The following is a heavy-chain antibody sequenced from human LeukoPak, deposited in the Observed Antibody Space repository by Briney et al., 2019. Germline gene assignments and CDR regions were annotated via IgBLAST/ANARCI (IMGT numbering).Heavy chain of an antibody. V-gene: IGHV1-3*01. J-gene: IGHJ1*01. CDR3: ARDSGKRYFQH. Sequence: APVKVSCKASGYTFTSYAMHWVRQAPGQRLEWMGWINAGNGNTKYSQKFQGRVTITRDTSASTAYMELSSLRSEDTAVYYCARDSGKRYFQHWGQGTLVTVSS. CDR1: GYTFTSYA. CDR2: INAGNGNT.